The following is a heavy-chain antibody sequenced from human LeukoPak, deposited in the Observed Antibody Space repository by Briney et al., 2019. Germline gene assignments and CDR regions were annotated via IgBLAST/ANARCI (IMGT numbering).Heavy chain of an antibody. D-gene: IGHD1-26*01. Sequence: PGGSLRLSCAVSGFTFSDYYMNWIRQAPGKGLEWVSYISSSSLTIYYADSVKGRFTISRDNAKDSLYLQMNSLRAEDTAVYYCAKYSASYLDYWGQGTLVTVSS. CDR1: GFTFSDYY. CDR3: AKYSASYLDY. V-gene: IGHV3-11*01. J-gene: IGHJ4*02. CDR2: ISSSSLTI.